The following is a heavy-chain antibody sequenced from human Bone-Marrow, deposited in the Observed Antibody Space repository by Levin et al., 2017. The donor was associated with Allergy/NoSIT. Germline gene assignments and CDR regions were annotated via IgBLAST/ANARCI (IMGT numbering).Heavy chain of an antibody. V-gene: IGHV3-53*01. Sequence: GESLKISCAASGFTVSSNYMSWVRQAPGKGLEWVSVLYSGGSTYYADSVKGRFTISRDNSKNTLYLQMNSLRAEDTAVYYCARAVRRSSGFDYWGQGTLVTVSS. D-gene: IGHD6-19*01. CDR3: ARAVRRSSGFDY. CDR1: GFTVSSNY. J-gene: IGHJ4*02. CDR2: LYSGGST.